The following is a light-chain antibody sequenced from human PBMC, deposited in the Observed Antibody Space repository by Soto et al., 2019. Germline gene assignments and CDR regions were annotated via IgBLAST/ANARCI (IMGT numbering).Light chain of an antibody. CDR3: LQYNSLWT. Sequence: ESVLMQSPGTLSLSPGERATLSCRASQTLRRTYIAWYQQKPGQAPRLLIYGTSTRATGTPARFSGSGSETEFTLTISSLQSEDFAVYYCLQYNSLWTFGQGTKVAI. CDR2: GTS. CDR1: QTLRRT. J-gene: IGKJ1*01. V-gene: IGKV3-15*01.